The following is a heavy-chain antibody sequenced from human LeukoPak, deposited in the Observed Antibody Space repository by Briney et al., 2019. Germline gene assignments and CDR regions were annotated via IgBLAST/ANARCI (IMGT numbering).Heavy chain of an antibody. V-gene: IGHV4-59*01. J-gene: IGHJ4*02. CDR3: ARSSYDSSGYYGY. CDR2: IYYSGGT. CDR1: GGSISSDY. Sequence: SETLSLTCTVSGGSISSDYWSWIRQPPGKGLEWIGNIYYSGGTNYSPSLKSRVTISVDTSKNQFSLNLSSVTAADTAAYYCARSSYDSSGYYGYWGQGTLVTVSS. D-gene: IGHD3-22*01.